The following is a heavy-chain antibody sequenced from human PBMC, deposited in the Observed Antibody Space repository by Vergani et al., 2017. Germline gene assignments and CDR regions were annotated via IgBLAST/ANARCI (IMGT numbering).Heavy chain of an antibody. D-gene: IGHD3-3*01. CDR3: AKVDYDFWSGYYSFDY. Sequence: EVQLLESGGGLVQPGGSLRLSCAASGFTFSSYAMSWVRQAPGKGLEWVSAISGSGGSTYYADSVKGRFTISRDNSKITLYLQMNSLRAEDTAVYYCAKVDYDFWSGYYSFDYWGQGTLVTVSS. V-gene: IGHV3-23*01. J-gene: IGHJ4*02. CDR1: GFTFSSYA. CDR2: ISGSGGST.